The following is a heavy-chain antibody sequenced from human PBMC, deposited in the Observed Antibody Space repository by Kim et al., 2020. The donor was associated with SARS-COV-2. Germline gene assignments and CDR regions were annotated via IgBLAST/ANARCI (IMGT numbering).Heavy chain of an antibody. CDR1: GFTFDDYA. D-gene: IGHD3-10*01. J-gene: IGHJ4*02. CDR3: AKDIGYVSGSPDY. V-gene: IGHV3-9*01. CDR2: ISWNSGSI. Sequence: GGSLRLSCAASGFTFDDYAMHWVRQAPGKVLEWVSGISWNSGSIGYADSVKGRFTISRDNAKNSLYLQMNSLRAEDTALYYCAKDIGYVSGSPDYWGQGTLVTVSS.